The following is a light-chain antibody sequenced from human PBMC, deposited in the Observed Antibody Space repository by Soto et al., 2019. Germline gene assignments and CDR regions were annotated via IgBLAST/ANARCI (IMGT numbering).Light chain of an antibody. CDR2: AAS. J-gene: IGKJ3*01. CDR1: QAVSSN. CDR3: QHYNNWPFT. V-gene: IGKV3-15*01. Sequence: EIVMTQCPATRSLSPGERATLSCRASQAVSSNLAWYQQKPGQAPRLLIYAASTRAAGIPDRFSGSGSGTGFTLTITSLQSEDFAVYYCQHYNNWPFTFGPGTKVDIX.